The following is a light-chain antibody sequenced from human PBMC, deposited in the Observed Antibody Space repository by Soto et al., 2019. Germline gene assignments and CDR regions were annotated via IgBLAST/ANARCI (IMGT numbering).Light chain of an antibody. CDR3: QHYGSSYT. V-gene: IGKV3-20*01. J-gene: IGKJ3*01. Sequence: EIVLTQSPGTLSLSPGERATLSCRASPSVSSSYLAWYQQKPGQAPRLLIYGASSRATGIPDRFRGSGSGTDFTVTIRRLEREDFAVYYCQHYGSSYTFGPGTKVDIK. CDR2: GAS. CDR1: PSVSSSY.